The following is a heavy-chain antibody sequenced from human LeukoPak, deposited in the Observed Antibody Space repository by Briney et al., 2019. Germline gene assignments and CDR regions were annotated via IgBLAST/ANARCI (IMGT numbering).Heavy chain of an antibody. Sequence: SETLSLTCAVYGGSFSGYYWSWIRQPPGKGLEWIGEINHSGSTNYNPSLKSRVTISVDTSKNQFSLKLSSVTAADTAVYYCARGPGGDSSGYYRPGPQGTIDYWGQGTLVTVSS. CDR3: ARGPGGDSSGYYRPGPQGTIDY. CDR2: INHSGST. V-gene: IGHV4-34*01. J-gene: IGHJ4*02. CDR1: GGSFSGYY. D-gene: IGHD3-22*01.